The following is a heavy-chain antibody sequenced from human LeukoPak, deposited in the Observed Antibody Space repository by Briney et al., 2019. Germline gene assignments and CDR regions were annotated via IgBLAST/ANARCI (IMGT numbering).Heavy chain of an antibody. D-gene: IGHD3-10*01. Sequence: GGSLRLSCAASGFNFNDYAMTWVRQAPGKGLEWVSAIGGGGGSTYYADSVKGRFTISRDNSKNTLYLQMNSLRAEDTAVYYCAKDRSGSGSYYPDYWGQGTLVTVSS. CDR2: IGGGGGST. J-gene: IGHJ4*02. CDR1: GFNFNDYA. CDR3: AKDRSGSGSYYPDY. V-gene: IGHV3-23*01.